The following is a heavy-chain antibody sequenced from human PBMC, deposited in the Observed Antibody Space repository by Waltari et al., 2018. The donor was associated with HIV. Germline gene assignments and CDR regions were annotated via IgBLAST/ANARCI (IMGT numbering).Heavy chain of an antibody. CDR1: GYSFTRSP. Sequence: QVQFVQSGAEVKKPGASVKVSCKTSGYSFTRSPMHWVGQAPGKRLEGMGWINASNGNTKNSRKVQGRVTVTRDTSASTAYMELSSLRSEDTAVYYCVRDMSDTPVGPDMDVWGQGTTVTVSS. CDR2: INASNGNT. CDR3: VRDMSDTPVGPDMDV. V-gene: IGHV1-3*01. J-gene: IGHJ6*02. D-gene: IGHD5-18*01.